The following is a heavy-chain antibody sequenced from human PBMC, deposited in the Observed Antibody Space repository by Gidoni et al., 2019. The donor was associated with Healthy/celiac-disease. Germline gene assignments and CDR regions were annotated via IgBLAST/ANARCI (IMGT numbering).Heavy chain of an antibody. CDR1: GFTFDDYA. J-gene: IGHJ4*02. D-gene: IGHD6-19*01. V-gene: IGHV3-9*01. CDR2: ISWNSGSI. CDR3: AKDNAYIAVAGTWFDY. Sequence: EVQLVESGGGLVQPGRSLRLSCAASGFTFDDYAMHWVRQAPGKGLEWVSGISWNSGSIGYADSVKGRFTISRDNAKNSLYLQMNSLRAEDTALYYCAKDNAYIAVAGTWFDYWGQGTLVTVSS.